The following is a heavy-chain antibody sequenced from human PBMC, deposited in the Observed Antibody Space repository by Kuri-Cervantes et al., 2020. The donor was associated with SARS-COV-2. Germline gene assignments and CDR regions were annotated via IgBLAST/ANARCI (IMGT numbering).Heavy chain of an antibody. J-gene: IGHJ4*02. D-gene: IGHD6-13*01. CDR1: GGTFSSYA. CDR2: IIPIFGTA. Sequence: SVKVSCKASGGTFSSYAISWVRQVPGQGLEWMGRIIPIFGTANYAQKFQGRVTITADESTSTAYMELSSLRSEDTAVYYCARDQVSAAAGTGGSDYWGQGTLVTVSS. V-gene: IGHV1-69*13. CDR3: ARDQVSAAAGTGGSDY.